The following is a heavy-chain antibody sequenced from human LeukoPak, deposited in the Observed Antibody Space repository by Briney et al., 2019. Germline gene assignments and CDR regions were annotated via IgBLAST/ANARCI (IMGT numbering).Heavy chain of an antibody. D-gene: IGHD2-21*02. CDR3: ARVGVTRYYYYGMDV. J-gene: IGHJ6*02. V-gene: IGHV3-30-3*01. CDR1: GFTFSSYT. Sequence: PGGSLRLSCAASGFTFSSYTMHWVRQAPGKGLEWLAVISYDGSNEHYADSVKGRFTISRDNAKNSLYLQMNNLRAEDTAVYYCARVGVTRYYYYGMDVWGQGTTVTVSS. CDR2: ISYDGSNE.